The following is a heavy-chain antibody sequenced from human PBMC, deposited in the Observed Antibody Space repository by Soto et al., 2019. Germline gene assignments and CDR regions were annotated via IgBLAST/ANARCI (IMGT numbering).Heavy chain of an antibody. Sequence: QVQLVQSGAEVKKPGASVKVSCTASGYTFIDYYMHWVRQAPGQGLEWMGWINPSSGGTHYAQKFQGRVAMTRDTSIMIVNMEMSRLKSDETAMYYCARDRSYDCPASYSCALYGLEVWGQGTRVTVSS. CDR1: GYTFIDYY. CDR2: INPSSGGT. D-gene: IGHD1-26*01. CDR3: ARDRSYDCPASYSCALYGLEV. J-gene: IGHJ6*02. V-gene: IGHV1-2*02.